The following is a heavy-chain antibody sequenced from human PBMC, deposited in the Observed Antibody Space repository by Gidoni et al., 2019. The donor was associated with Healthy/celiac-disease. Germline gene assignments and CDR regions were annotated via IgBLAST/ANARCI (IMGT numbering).Heavy chain of an antibody. Sequence: QVQLVESGGGVVQPGGSLRLSCAASGFTFSSYGMHWVRQAPGKGLEWVAVIWYDGSNKYYADSVKGRFTISRDNSKNTLYLQMNSLRAEDTAVYYCAREEWSYYSAFDIWGQGTMVTVS. CDR3: AREEWSYYSAFDI. V-gene: IGHV3-33*01. CDR2: IWYDGSNK. J-gene: IGHJ3*02. D-gene: IGHD1-26*01. CDR1: GFTFSSYG.